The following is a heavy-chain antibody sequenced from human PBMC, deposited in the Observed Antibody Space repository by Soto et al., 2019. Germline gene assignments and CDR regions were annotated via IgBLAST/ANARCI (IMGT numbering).Heavy chain of an antibody. D-gene: IGHD6-19*01. CDR3: ARLDGIAVDGIGY. CDR1: GYSFTSYW. J-gene: IGHJ4*02. V-gene: IGHV5-10-1*01. Sequence: PGESLKISCKCSGYSFTSYWISWVRQMPGKGLEWMGRIDPSDSYTNYSPSFQGHVTIPADKSISTAYLQWSSLKASDTAMYYCARLDGIAVDGIGYWGQGTLVTVAS. CDR2: IDPSDSYT.